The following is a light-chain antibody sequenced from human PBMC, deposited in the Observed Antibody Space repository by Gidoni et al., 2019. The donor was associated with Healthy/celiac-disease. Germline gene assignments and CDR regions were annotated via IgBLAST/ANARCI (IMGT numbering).Light chain of an antibody. V-gene: IGLV1-47*01. Sequence: PGQRVTISCSGSSSNIGSNYVYWYQQLPGTAPKLLIYRNNQRPSGVPDRFSGSKSGTSASLAISGLRSEDEADYYCAAWDDSLSGLVFGGGTQLTVL. J-gene: IGLJ7*01. CDR2: RNN. CDR1: SSNIGSNY. CDR3: AAWDDSLSGLV.